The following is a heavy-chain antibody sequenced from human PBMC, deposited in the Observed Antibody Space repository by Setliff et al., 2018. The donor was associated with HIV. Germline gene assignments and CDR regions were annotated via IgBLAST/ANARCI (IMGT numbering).Heavy chain of an antibody. V-gene: IGHV3-23*01. CDR1: GFSFTSYA. CDR3: AKGRGPMAYFEY. Sequence: RLSCAASGFSFTSYAMHWVRQAPGKGLEWVPAMTDSVASTYYADSVKGRFTISRDNFKSTLYLQLHSLRAEDTAVYYCAKGRGPMAYFEYWGQGTLVTVSS. J-gene: IGHJ4*02. CDR2: MTDSVAST.